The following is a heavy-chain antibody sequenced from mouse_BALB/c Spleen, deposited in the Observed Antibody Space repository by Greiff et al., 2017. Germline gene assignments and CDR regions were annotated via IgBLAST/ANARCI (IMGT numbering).Heavy chain of an antibody. V-gene: IGHV2-9*02. CDR1: GFSLTSYG. CDR2: IWAGGST. D-gene: IGHD2-1*01. J-gene: IGHJ3*01. CDR3: AGGYYGNSWFAY. Sequence: VKLMESGPGLVAPSQSLSITCTVSGFSLTSYGVHWVRQPPGKGLEWLGVIWAGGSTNYNSALMSRLSISKDNSKSQVFLKMNSLQTDDTAMYYCAGGYYGNSWFAYWGQGTLVTVSA.